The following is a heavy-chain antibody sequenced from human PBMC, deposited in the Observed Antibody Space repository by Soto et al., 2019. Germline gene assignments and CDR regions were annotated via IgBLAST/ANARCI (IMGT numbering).Heavy chain of an antibody. J-gene: IGHJ4*02. CDR2: ISANTGNK. Sequence: QVPLVQSGAEVRKPGASVKVSCKASGYTFTNYEISWVRQAPGQGLEWTGWISANTGNKNYAQKPQGRVTRTTDTAPRTAYMELRSLRSDDTAVYYCARESRVGHFDYWGQGTLVTVSS. CDR3: ARESRVGHFDY. CDR1: GYTFTNYE. D-gene: IGHD1-26*01. V-gene: IGHV1-18*01.